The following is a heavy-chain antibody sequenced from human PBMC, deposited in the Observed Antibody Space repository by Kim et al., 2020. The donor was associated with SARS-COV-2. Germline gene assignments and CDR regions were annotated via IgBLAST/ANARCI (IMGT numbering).Heavy chain of an antibody. CDR3: ASARGGRGAP. Sequence: SETLSLTCAVYGGSFSGYYWSWIRQPPGKGLEWIGEINHSGSTNYNPSLKSRVTISVDTSKNQFSLKLSSVTAADTAVYYCASARGGRGAPWGQGTLVTVSS. V-gene: IGHV4-34*01. CDR1: GGSFSGYY. J-gene: IGHJ5*02. CDR2: INHSGST. D-gene: IGHD3-10*01.